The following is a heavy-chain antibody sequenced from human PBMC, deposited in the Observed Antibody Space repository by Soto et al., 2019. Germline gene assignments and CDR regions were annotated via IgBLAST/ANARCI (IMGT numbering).Heavy chain of an antibody. CDR1: GFTFSHYI. J-gene: IGHJ6*02. CDR3: ARARTTVTTRNRYYYGMDV. V-gene: IGHV3-33*08. CDR2: IRDDGKKT. Sequence: GGSLRLSCAASGFTFSHYIYHWVRQAPGKGLQWVAVIRDDGKKTNYATSVRGRFTVSRDNAENSLYLQMTSLSVDDTAVYFCARARTTVTTRNRYYYGMDVWGHGTSVTVSS. D-gene: IGHD4-17*01.